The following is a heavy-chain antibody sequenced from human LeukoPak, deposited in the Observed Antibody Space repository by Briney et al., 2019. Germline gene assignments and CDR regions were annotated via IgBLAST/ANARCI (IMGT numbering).Heavy chain of an antibody. D-gene: IGHD4-17*01. CDR2: IIPILGIA. J-gene: IGHJ6*02. V-gene: IGHV1-69*10. CDR1: GGTFSSYA. Sequence: GASVKVSCKASGGTFSSYAISWLRQAPGQGLEWMGGIIPILGIANYAQKFQGRVTITADKSTSTAYMELSSLRSEDTAVYYCARVHGDYPSYYYGMDVWGQGTTVTVSS. CDR3: ARVHGDYPSYYYGMDV.